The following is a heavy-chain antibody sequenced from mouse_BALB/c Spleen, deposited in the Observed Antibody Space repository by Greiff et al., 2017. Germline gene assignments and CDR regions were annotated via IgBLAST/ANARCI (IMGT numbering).Heavy chain of an antibody. V-gene: IGHV5-15*02. CDR3: ARDPFAY. CDR1: GFTFSDYG. J-gene: IGHJ3*01. Sequence: EVKLVESGGGLVQPGGSRKLSCAASGFTFSDYGMAWVRQAPGKGPEWVAFISNLAYSIYYADTVTGRFTISRENAKNTLYLEMSSLRSEDTAMYYCARDPFAYWGQGTLVTGSA. CDR2: ISNLAYSI.